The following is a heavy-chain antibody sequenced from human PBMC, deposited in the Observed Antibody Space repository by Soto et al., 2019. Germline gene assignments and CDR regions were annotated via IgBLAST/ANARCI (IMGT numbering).Heavy chain of an antibody. Sequence: SVKVACKASGGTFSSYAISWVRQAPGQGLEWMGGIIPIFGTANYAQKFQGRVTITADESTSTAYMELSSRRSDDTAVYYCASTIFGVVIGHYYYYGMDVWGQGSTVTVS. CDR3: ASTIFGVVIGHYYYYGMDV. J-gene: IGHJ6*02. D-gene: IGHD3-3*01. CDR2: IIPIFGTA. CDR1: GGTFSSYA. V-gene: IGHV1-69*13.